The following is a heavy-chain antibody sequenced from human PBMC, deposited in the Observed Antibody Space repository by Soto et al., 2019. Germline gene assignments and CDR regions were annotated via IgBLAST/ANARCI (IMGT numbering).Heavy chain of an antibody. J-gene: IGHJ4*02. CDR2: ISGSGGST. Sequence: GGSLRLSCAASGFTFSSYAMSWVRQAPGKGLEWVSAISGSGGSTYYADSVKGRFTISRDNSKNTLYLQMNSLRAEDTAVYYCAKVSENYYDSSGYSPPDYWGQGTLVTVSS. V-gene: IGHV3-23*01. CDR3: AKVSENYYDSSGYSPPDY. D-gene: IGHD3-22*01. CDR1: GFTFSSYA.